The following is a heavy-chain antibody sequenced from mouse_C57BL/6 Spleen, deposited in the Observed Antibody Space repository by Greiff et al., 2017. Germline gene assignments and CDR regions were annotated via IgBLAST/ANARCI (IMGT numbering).Heavy chain of an antibody. Sequence: EVKLMESGGGLVQPGESLKLSCESNEYEFPSHDMSWVRKTPEKRLELVAAINSDGGRTYYPDTMERRFIISRDNTKKTLYLQMRGLRSEDTALYYCARHSDYNAMDYWGQGTSVTVSS. CDR1: EYEFPSHD. V-gene: IGHV5-2*01. CDR3: ARHSDYNAMDY. CDR2: INSDGGRT. J-gene: IGHJ4*01.